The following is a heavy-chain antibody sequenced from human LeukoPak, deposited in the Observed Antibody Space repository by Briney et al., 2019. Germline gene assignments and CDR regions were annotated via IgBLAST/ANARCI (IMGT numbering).Heavy chain of an antibody. CDR2: ISAGNGNT. Sequence: ASVKVSCKASGYTFTSYAIHWVRQAPGQRLEWMGWISAGNGNTKYSQNFQGRVTFISNTSATTAFMELSSLRSEDAAVYYCAREDIKESYTADWGQGTLVTVSS. V-gene: IGHV1-3*01. J-gene: IGHJ4*02. D-gene: IGHD2-15*01. CDR3: AREDIKESYTAD. CDR1: GYTFTSYA.